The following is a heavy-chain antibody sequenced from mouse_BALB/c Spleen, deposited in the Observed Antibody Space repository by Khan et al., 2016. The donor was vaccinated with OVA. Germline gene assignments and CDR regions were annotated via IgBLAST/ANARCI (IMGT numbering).Heavy chain of an antibody. Sequence: VQLQESGPGLVQPSQSLSITCTVSGFSLTSYGIHWVRQSPGKGLEWLGVIWSCGSTDYSAAFISRLSISKDNSKSQVFFKMNSLQANDTAIYYCARNYDYDEGLAYWGQGTLVTVSA. D-gene: IGHD2-4*01. CDR2: IWSCGST. J-gene: IGHJ3*01. CDR1: GFSLTSYG. V-gene: IGHV2-2*02. CDR3: ARNYDYDEGLAY.